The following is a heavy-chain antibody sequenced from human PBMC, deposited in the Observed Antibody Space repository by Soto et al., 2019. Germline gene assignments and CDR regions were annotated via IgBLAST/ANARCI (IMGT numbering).Heavy chain of an antibody. V-gene: IGHV3-30-3*01. J-gene: IGHJ4*02. CDR2: ISYDGSNK. CDR3: ARGSTHYYDSSEFDS. Sequence: PGGSLRLSCAASGFTFSSYAMHWVRQAPGKGLEWVAVISYDGSNKYYADSVKGRFTISRDNSKNTLYLQMNSLRAEDTAVYYCARGSTHYYDSSEFDSWGQGTLVTVSS. D-gene: IGHD3-22*01. CDR1: GFTFSSYA.